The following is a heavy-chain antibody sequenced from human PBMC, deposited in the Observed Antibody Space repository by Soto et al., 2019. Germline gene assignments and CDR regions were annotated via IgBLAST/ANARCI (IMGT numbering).Heavy chain of an antibody. V-gene: IGHV4-59*01. CDR3: ASRDYNDAFDI. J-gene: IGHJ3*02. CDR1: GVSISTYY. Sequence: QVQLQESGPGLVKPSETLSLTCTVSGVSISTYYWTWIRQPPGKGLEWIGQVFYSGNTNYNPSLKSRGTISVDASRNQFSLRLSSVTAADTAMYYCASRDYNDAFDIWGQGTLVTVSS. D-gene: IGHD4-4*01. CDR2: VFYSGNT.